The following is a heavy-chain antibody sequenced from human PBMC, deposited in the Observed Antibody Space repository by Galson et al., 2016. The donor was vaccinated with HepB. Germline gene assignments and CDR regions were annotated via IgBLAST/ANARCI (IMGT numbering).Heavy chain of an antibody. CDR2: VYSGGYI. CDR3: ARVSAFWSGLPDH. Sequence: SLRLSCAASGFTVSNNYMSWVRQAPGKGLEWVAVVYSGGYIYYADSVKGRFTISRDGSKSTLYLQMNSLRAEDTAIYYCARVSAFWSGLPDHWGQGTQVTVS. V-gene: IGHV3-66*01. D-gene: IGHD3-3*01. J-gene: IGHJ4*02. CDR1: GFTVSNNY.